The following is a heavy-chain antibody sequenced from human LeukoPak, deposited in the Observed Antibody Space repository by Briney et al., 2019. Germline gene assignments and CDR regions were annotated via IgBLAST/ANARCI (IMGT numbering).Heavy chain of an antibody. CDR2: ISGGGTPT. CDR1: GFTFTNYA. J-gene: IGHJ6*02. D-gene: IGHD3-10*01. CDR3: AIPPLSGTGSSRPLAGMDV. Sequence: GGSLRLSCAASGFTFTNYAMSWVRQTPGEGLEWVSTISGGGTPTYSADSVKGRFTISRDNARNSLYLQMNSLRAEDTAVYYCAIPPLSGTGSSRPLAGMDVWGQGTTVTVSS. V-gene: IGHV3-21*01.